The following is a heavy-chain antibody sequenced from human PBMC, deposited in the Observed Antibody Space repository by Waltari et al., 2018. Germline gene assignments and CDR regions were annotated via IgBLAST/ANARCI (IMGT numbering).Heavy chain of an antibody. CDR1: GGSISSHY. Sequence: QVQLQESGPGLVKPSETLSLTCTVSGGSISSHYWSWIRQPPGKGLEWIGYIYYSGSTNYNPSLKSRVTISVDTSKNQFSLKLSSVTAADTAVYYCARVDGDYRNWFDPWGQGTLVTVSS. CDR2: IYYSGST. J-gene: IGHJ5*02. CDR3: ARVDGDYRNWFDP. V-gene: IGHV4-59*11. D-gene: IGHD4-17*01.